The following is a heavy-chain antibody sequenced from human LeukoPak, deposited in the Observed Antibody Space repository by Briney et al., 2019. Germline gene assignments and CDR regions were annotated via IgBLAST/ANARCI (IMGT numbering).Heavy chain of an antibody. CDR3: AREFGHNRWYFDY. J-gene: IGHJ4*02. V-gene: IGHV3-30*03. D-gene: IGHD5-24*01. Sequence: GRSLRLSCAASGFTFRTYSIHWVRQAPGKGLEWVAVVSADGRTQLYSDSVKGRFTISRDNSLNTLHLQMNSLRTEDTAVYYCAREFGHNRWYFDYWGQGALVTVSS. CDR2: VSADGRTQ. CDR1: GFTFRTYS.